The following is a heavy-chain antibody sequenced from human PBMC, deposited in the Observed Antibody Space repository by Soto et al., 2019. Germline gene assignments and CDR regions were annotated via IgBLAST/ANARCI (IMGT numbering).Heavy chain of an antibody. J-gene: IGHJ6*02. V-gene: IGHV4-59*01. CDR2: IYYSGST. CDR1: GGSISSYY. D-gene: IGHD6-13*01. CDR3: ARDGWRSSSWYVLPENYYYYGMDV. Sequence: PSETLSLTCTVSGGSISSYYWSWIRQPPGKGLEWIGYIYYSGSTNYNPSLKSRVTISVDTSKNQFSLKLSSVTAADTAVYYCARDGWRSSSWYVLPENYYYYGMDVWGQGTTVTVSS.